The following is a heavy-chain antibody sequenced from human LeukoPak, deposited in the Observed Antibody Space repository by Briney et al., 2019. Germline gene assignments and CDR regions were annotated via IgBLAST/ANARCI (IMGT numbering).Heavy chain of an antibody. V-gene: IGHV4-34*01. J-gene: IGHJ2*01. CDR3: ARGLVPVRYFGL. CDR2: INHSGST. Sequence: SETLSLTCAVYGGSFSGYYWSWIRQPPGKGLEWIGEINHSGSTNYNPSLKSRVTISVDTPKNQFSLKLSSVTAADTAVYYCARGLVPVRYFGLWGRGTLVTVSS. CDR1: GGSFSGYY.